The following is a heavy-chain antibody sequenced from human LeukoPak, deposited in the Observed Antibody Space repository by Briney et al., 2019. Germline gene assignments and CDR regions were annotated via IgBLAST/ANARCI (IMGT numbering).Heavy chain of an antibody. CDR3: AKGVTGQWHEGYYGMDV. J-gene: IGHJ6*02. CDR2: ISGSGGST. CDR1: GFTFSSYA. V-gene: IGHV3-23*01. D-gene: IGHD6-19*01. Sequence: GGSLRLSCAASGFTFSSYAMSWVRQAPGKGLEWVSAISGSGGSTYYADSVKGRFTISRDNSKNTLYLQMNSLRAEDTAVYYCAKGVTGQWHEGYYGMDVWGQGTTVTVSS.